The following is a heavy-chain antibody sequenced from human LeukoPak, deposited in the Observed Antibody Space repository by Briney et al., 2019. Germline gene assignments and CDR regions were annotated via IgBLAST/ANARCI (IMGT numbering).Heavy chain of an antibody. D-gene: IGHD4-23*01. Sequence: GGSLRLSCVTSGFPFNKYAFHWVRQAPGKGLEWVSGILANSRAIGYGDSVKGRFTISRDDAKNSLYLQMNSLRAEDTAIYYCARDDHYGGNSDYWGQGTLVTVSS. CDR1: GFPFNKYA. CDR3: ARDDHYGGNSDY. V-gene: IGHV3-9*01. J-gene: IGHJ4*02. CDR2: ILANSRAI.